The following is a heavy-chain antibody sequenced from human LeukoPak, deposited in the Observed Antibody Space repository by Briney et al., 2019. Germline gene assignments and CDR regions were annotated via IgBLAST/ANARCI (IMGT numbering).Heavy chain of an antibody. CDR3: ARPTWTNYMDV. CDR2: IKQDGSEK. J-gene: IGHJ6*03. CDR1: GFTFSSYW. Sequence: GGSLRLSCAASGFTFSSYWMSWVRQAPGKGLEWVANIKQDGSEKYYVDSVKDRFTISRDNAKNSVSLQMNSLRAEDTAVYFCARPTWTNYMDVWGKGTAVTISS. V-gene: IGHV3-7*01. D-gene: IGHD3/OR15-3a*01.